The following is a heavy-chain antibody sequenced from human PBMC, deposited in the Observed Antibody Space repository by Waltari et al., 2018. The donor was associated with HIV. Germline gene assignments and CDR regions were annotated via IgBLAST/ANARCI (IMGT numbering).Heavy chain of an antibody. D-gene: IGHD3-10*01. J-gene: IGHJ5*02. Sequence: EVQLVESGGGLVQPGGSLRLPCAASGSNPSSSSMNWVRQAPGKGLEWVSYISSGSSTIYYADSVKGRFTISRDNAKNSLYLQMNSLRAEDTAVYYCARLGDRGFDPWGQGTLVTVSS. V-gene: IGHV3-48*04. CDR1: GSNPSSSS. CDR2: ISSGSSTI. CDR3: ARLGDRGFDP.